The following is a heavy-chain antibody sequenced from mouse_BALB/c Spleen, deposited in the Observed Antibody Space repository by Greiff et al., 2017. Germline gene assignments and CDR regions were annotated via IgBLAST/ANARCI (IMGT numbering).Heavy chain of an antibody. Sequence: VQGVESGPSLVQPSQSLSITCTVSGFSLTSYGVHWVRQSPGKGLEWLGVIWRGGSTDYDAAFMSRLSITKDNSKSQVFFKMNSLQADDTAIYCCAKKGRYGNYYYAMDYWGQGSSVTVSS. J-gene: IGHJ4*01. CDR3: AKKGRYGNYYYAMDY. CDR2: IWRGGST. CDR1: GFSLTSYG. D-gene: IGHD2-10*02. V-gene: IGHV2-5-1*01.